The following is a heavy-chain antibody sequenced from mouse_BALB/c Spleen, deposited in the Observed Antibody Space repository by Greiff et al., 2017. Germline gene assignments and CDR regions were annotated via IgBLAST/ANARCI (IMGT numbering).Heavy chain of an antibody. V-gene: IGHV5-9-4*01. CDR1: GFTFSSYA. Sequence: EVQLMESGGGLVKPGGSLKLSCAASGFTFSSYAMSWVRQSPEKRLEWVAEISSGGSYTYYPDTVTGRFTISRDNAKNTLYLEMSSLRSEDTAMYYCARIYDGYYPYAMDYWGQGTSVTVSS. J-gene: IGHJ4*01. CDR2: ISSGGSYT. D-gene: IGHD2-3*01. CDR3: ARIYDGYYPYAMDY.